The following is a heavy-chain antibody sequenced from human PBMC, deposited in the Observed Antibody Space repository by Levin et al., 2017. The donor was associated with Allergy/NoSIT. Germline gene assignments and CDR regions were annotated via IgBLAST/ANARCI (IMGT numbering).Heavy chain of an antibody. J-gene: IGHJ4*02. CDR1: GYTFTGYY. CDR2: INPNSGGT. Sequence: EASVKVSCKASGYTFTGYYMHWVRQAPGQGLEWMGWINPNSGGTNYAQKFQGRVTMTRDTSISTAYMELSRLRSDDTAVYYCARDLVSTIGDFDYWGQGTLVTVSS. D-gene: IGHD5/OR15-5a*01. V-gene: IGHV1-2*02. CDR3: ARDLVSTIGDFDY.